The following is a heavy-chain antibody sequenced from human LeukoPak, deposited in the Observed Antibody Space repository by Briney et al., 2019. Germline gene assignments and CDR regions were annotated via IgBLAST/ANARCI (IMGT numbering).Heavy chain of an antibody. Sequence: GASVKVSCKASGYTFTSYGINWVRQATGQGLEWMGWMNPNSGNTGYAQKFQGRVTITRNTSISTAYMELSSLRSEDTAVYYCARGLAVAGDYYYYMDVWGKGTTVTVSS. CDR2: MNPNSGNT. CDR1: GYTFTSYG. J-gene: IGHJ6*03. CDR3: ARGLAVAGDYYYYMDV. D-gene: IGHD6-19*01. V-gene: IGHV1-8*03.